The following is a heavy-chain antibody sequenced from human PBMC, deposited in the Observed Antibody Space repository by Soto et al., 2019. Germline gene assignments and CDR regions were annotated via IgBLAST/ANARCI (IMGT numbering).Heavy chain of an antibody. CDR1: GGTFSSYA. CDR2: IIPIFGTA. CDR3: ARAANTYGDFDY. D-gene: IGHD4-17*01. V-gene: IGHV1-69*13. Sequence: RASVKVSCKASGGTFSSYAISWVRQAPGQGLEWMGGIIPIFGTANYAQKFQGRVTITADESTSTAYMELSSLRSEDTAVYYCARAANTYGDFDYWGQGTLVTVSS. J-gene: IGHJ4*02.